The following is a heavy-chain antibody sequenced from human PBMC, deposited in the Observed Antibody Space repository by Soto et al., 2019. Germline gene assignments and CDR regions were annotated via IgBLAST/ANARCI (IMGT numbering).Heavy chain of an antibody. Sequence: EVQLVESGGGLVKPGGSLRLSCAASGFTFSNYNMNWVRQAPGKGLDWVSSISGSSSYMYYADSVRGRFTISRDNAKNSLYLQMNRLRAEDTSVYYCVRVTPSSSDYDYWGQGTLVTVSS. CDR2: ISGSSSYM. J-gene: IGHJ4*02. CDR1: GFTFSNYN. CDR3: VRVTPSSSDYDY. D-gene: IGHD2-15*01. V-gene: IGHV3-21*01.